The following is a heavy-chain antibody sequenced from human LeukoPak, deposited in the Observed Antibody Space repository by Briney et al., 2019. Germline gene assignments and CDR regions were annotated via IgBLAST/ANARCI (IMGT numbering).Heavy chain of an antibody. D-gene: IGHD2-21*02. J-gene: IGHJ4*02. CDR3: AKHRRSTLVTAYFDS. CDR2: ISSRGDDT. V-gene: IGHV3-23*01. Sequence: GGSLRLSCTASGFTFSTLAMSWVRQAPGKGLEWVSSISSRGDDTSYADSVKGRFTISRDNSKNTLYLQLNSLRVDDAAIYYCAKHRRSTLVTAYFDSWGQGTLVTVSS. CDR1: GFTFSTLA.